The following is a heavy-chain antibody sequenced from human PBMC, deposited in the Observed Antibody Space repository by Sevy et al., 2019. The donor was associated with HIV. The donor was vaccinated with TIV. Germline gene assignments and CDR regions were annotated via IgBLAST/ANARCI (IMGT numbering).Heavy chain of an antibody. J-gene: IGHJ6*02. D-gene: IGHD5-12*01. CDR1: GGTFSSYA. CDR3: ARDYSGYDYGGMDV. Sequence: ASVKVPCKASGGTFSSYAISWVRQAPGQGLEWMGGIIPIFGTANYAQKFQGRVTITADESTSTAYMELSSLRSEDTAVYYCARDYSGYDYGGMDVWGQGTTVTVSS. V-gene: IGHV1-69*13. CDR2: IIPIFGTA.